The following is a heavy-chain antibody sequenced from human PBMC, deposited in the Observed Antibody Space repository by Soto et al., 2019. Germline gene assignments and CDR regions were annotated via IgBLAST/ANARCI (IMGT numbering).Heavy chain of an antibody. CDR2: ITWDGGST. D-gene: IGHD1-26*01. CDR3: ATGATANFHR. CDR1: GFTFDDYA. V-gene: IGHV3-43D*04. J-gene: IGHJ1*01. Sequence: GGSLRLSCAASGFTFDDYAMHWVRQAPGKGLEWVSLITWDGGSTYYADSVKGRFTISRDNSKNSLYLQMNSLRAEDTALYYCATGATANFHRWSQGTVVTVSS.